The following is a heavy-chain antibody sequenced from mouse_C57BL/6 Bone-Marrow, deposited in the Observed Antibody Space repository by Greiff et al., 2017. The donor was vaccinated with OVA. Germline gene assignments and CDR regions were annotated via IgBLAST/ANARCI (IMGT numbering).Heavy chain of an antibody. J-gene: IGHJ2*01. V-gene: IGHV2-2*01. CDR2: IWSGGST. CDR1: GFSLTSYG. CDR3: ARLGLLGY. D-gene: IGHD2-3*01. Sequence: VQLQQSGPGLVQPSQSLSITCTVSGFSLTSYGVHWVRQSPGKGLEWLGVIWSGGSTDYNAAFISRLSISKDNSKSQVFFKMNSLQADDTAIYYCARLGLLGYWGQGTTLTVSS.